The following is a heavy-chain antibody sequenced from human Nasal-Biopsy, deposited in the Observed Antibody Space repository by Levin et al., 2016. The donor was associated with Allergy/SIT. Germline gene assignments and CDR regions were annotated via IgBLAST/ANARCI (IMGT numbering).Heavy chain of an antibody. CDR1: RFTFSGHG. J-gene: IGHJ6*02. Sequence: GESLKISCAASRFTFSGHGMYWVRQAPGKGLEWVADISSDGNIKKYGDAVKGRFTISRDNSKKTLYLQMNSLRAEDTAVYYCVIAKDVWGQGRTVVVSS. CDR2: ISSDGNIK. V-gene: IGHV3-30*03. CDR3: VIAKDV.